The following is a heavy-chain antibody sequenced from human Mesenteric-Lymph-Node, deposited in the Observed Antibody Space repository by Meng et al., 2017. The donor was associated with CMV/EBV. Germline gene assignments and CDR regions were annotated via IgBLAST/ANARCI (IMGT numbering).Heavy chain of an antibody. CDR2: ISTSGSTI. Sequence: GESLKISCAASGFTFSGYEMNWVRQAPGKGLEWVSYISTSGSTIYYAESVKGRFTISRDKAKNSLYLQMNSLRAEDTAVYYCARDNPVSCSSTSCYNWFDPWGQGTLVTVSS. J-gene: IGHJ5*02. V-gene: IGHV3-48*03. CDR3: ARDNPVSCSSTSCYNWFDP. D-gene: IGHD2-2*01. CDR1: GFTFSGYE.